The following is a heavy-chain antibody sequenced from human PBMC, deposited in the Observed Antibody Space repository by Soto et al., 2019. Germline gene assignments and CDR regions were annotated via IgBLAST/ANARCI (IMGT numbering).Heavy chain of an antibody. J-gene: IGHJ3*02. V-gene: IGHV1-69*13. CDR2: IIPIFGTA. CDR1: GGTFSSYA. D-gene: IGHD1-26*01. Sequence: SVKVSCKASGGTFSSYAISWVRQAPGQGLEWMGGIIPIFGTANYAQKFQGRVTITADESTSTAYMELSSLRSEDTAVYYCARDASGSYYGGAFDIWGQGTMVTVSS. CDR3: ARDASGSYYGGAFDI.